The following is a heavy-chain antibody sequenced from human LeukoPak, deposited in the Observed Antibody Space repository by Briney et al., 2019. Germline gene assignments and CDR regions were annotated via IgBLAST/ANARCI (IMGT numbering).Heavy chain of an antibody. J-gene: IGHJ4*02. V-gene: IGHV3-21*01. CDR2: ISSSSSYI. Sequence: PGGSLRLSCAASGFTFSSYSMNWVRQAPGKGLEWVSSISSSSSYIYYADSVKGRFTISRDNAKNSLYLQMNSLRAEDTAVYYCARAYGSGSYYNGGSFDYWGQGTLVTVSS. CDR3: ARAYGSGSYYNGGSFDY. CDR1: GFTFSSYS. D-gene: IGHD3-10*01.